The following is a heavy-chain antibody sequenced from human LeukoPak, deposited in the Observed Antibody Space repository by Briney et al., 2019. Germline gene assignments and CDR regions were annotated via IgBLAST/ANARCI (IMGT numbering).Heavy chain of an antibody. D-gene: IGHD6-13*01. V-gene: IGHV4-34*01. CDR1: GGSFSGYY. CDR3: ARGVRIADY. J-gene: IGHJ4*02. Sequence: PSETLSLACAVYGGSFSGYYWSWIRQPPGKGLEWIGEINHSGSTNYNPSPKSRVTISEDTSKNQFSLKLSSVTAADAAVYYCARGVRIADYWGQGTLVTVSS. CDR2: INHSGST.